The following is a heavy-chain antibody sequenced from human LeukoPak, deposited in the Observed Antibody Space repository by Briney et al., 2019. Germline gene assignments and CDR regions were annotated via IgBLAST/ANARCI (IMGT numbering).Heavy chain of an antibody. CDR2: IYYSGST. J-gene: IGHJ4*02. Sequence: KPSETLSLTCAVSGASISGSGYYWGWIRQPPGKGLEWIGNIYYSGSTYYNASLQSRVTISIDTSKNQFSLKLTSVTAADTAIFYCASGYFVHTFDFWGQGTLGTVSS. V-gene: IGHV4-39*01. CDR1: GASISGSGYY. CDR3: ASGYFVHTFDF. D-gene: IGHD2-2*03.